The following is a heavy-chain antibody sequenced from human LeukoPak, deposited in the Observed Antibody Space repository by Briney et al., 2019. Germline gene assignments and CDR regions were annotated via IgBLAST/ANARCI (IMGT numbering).Heavy chain of an antibody. CDR3: ARTGDGSGSFYPNWFDP. J-gene: IGHJ5*02. CDR1: GFTFRSYE. Sequence: PGGSLRLSCEDSGFTFRSYEMNWVRQAPGKGLEWIAYLSSSGSAFSYADSVKGRFTISRDNAKNSLYLQMNSLRAEDTAVYYCARTGDGSGSFYPNWFDPWGQGTLVTVSS. V-gene: IGHV3-48*03. D-gene: IGHD3-10*01. CDR2: LSSSGSAF.